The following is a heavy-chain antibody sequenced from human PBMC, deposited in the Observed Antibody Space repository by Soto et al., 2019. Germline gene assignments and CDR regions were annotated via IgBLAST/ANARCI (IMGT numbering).Heavy chain of an antibody. D-gene: IGHD1-26*01. V-gene: IGHV1-24*01. CDR1: GYTLTELS. Sequence: ASVKVSCKVSGYTLTELSMHWVRQAPGKGLEWMGGFDPEDGETIYAQKFQGRVTMTEDTSTDTAYMELSSLRSEDTAVYYCATVAPKEPYAFDIWGQRTMVTVSS. CDR3: ATVAPKEPYAFDI. CDR2: FDPEDGET. J-gene: IGHJ3*02.